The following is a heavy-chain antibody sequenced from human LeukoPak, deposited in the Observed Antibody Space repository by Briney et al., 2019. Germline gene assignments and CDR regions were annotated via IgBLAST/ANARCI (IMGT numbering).Heavy chain of an antibody. D-gene: IGHD3-10*01. V-gene: IGHV3-23*01. CDR3: AKDPEEVKLLWFGELSPGWYFDL. CDR1: GFTFSSYA. Sequence: PGGSLRLSCAASGFTFSSYAMSWVRQAPGKGLEWVSAISGSGGSTYYADSVKGRFTISRDNSKNTLYLQMNSLRAEDTAVYYCAKDPEEVKLLWFGELSPGWYFDLWGRGTLVTVSS. J-gene: IGHJ2*01. CDR2: ISGSGGST.